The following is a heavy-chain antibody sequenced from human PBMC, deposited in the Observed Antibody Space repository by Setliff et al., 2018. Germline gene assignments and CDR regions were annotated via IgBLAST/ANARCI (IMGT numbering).Heavy chain of an antibody. V-gene: IGHV3-9*01. CDR2: VSWNSGNK. CDR3: AKDRYYDISAYASSGLDQ. CDR1: GFTFDDYT. D-gene: IGHD3-22*01. Sequence: GGSLRLSCVASGFTFDDYTMHWVRQAPGKGLEWVSAVSWNSGNKGYADSVKGRFTISRDNAKNSLYLEMNSLRADDTALYYCAKDRYYDISAYASSGLDQWGQGTQVTVSS. J-gene: IGHJ4*02.